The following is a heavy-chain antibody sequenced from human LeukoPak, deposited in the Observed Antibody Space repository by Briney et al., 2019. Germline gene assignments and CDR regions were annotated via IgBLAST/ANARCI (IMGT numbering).Heavy chain of an antibody. CDR1: GGSISSSSYY. V-gene: IGHV4-39*01. Sequence: PSETLSLTCTVSGGSISSSSYYWGWIRQPPGKGLEWIGSIYYSGSTYYNPSLKSRVTISVDTSKNQFPLKLSSVTAADTAVYYCARGSGWWPHYYFDYWGQGTLVIVSS. CDR2: IYYSGST. CDR3: ARGSGWWPHYYFDY. D-gene: IGHD6-19*01. J-gene: IGHJ4*02.